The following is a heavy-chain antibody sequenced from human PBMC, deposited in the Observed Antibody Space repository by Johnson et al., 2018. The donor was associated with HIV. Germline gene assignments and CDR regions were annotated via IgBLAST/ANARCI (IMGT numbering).Heavy chain of an antibody. CDR3: ASEVRGVLDI. V-gene: IGHV3-48*03. D-gene: IGHD3-10*01. CDR2: ISESGTTI. Sequence: EVQLVESGGGVVQPGRSLRLSCAASGFTFSSYAMHWVRQAPGKGLEWVSYISESGTTIYYADSVKGRFTISRDNAKNSLYLQMNSLRVEDTAVYYCASEVRGVLDIWGQGTMVTVSS. J-gene: IGHJ3*02. CDR1: GFTFSSYA.